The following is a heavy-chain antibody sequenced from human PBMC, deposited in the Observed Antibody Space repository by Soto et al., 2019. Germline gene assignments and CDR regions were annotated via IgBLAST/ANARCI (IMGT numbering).Heavy chain of an antibody. Sequence: AGGSLRLSCAASGFTFSGSAMHWVRQASGEGLEWVGRIRSKANSYATAYAASVKGRFTISRDDSKNTAYLQMNSLKTEDTAVYYCTSLFPPGYYDSSGYYTPDYWGQGTLVIVSS. V-gene: IGHV3-73*01. D-gene: IGHD3-22*01. CDR1: GFTFSGSA. CDR3: TSLFPPGYYDSSGYYTPDY. J-gene: IGHJ4*02. CDR2: IRSKANSYAT.